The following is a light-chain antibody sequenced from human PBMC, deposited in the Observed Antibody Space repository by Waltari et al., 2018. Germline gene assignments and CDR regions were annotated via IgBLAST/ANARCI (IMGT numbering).Light chain of an antibody. Sequence: EIVMIKSLLSLHVTPGEPASVSCWSSQSLLHSNGYTFLDWYVQNPGQSPQLLIYMVSNRASGVPDRFSGSGSGTDFTLEIIRVEAEDVGVYYCMQARQTPWTFGQGTKVEIK. CDR3: MQARQTPWT. CDR1: QSLLHSNGYTF. CDR2: MVS. V-gene: IGKV2-28*01. J-gene: IGKJ1*01.